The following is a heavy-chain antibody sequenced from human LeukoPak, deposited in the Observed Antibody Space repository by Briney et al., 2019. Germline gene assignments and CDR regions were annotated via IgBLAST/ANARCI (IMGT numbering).Heavy chain of an antibody. D-gene: IGHD2-21*01. V-gene: IGHV1-46*01. CDR1: GYTFTSYY. CDR3: AREGRFRAFDI. Sequence: ASVKVSCKASGYTFTSYYMHWVRQAPGQGLEWMGIINPSGGSTSYAQKFQGRVTMTTDTSTSTAYMELRSLRSDDTAVYYCAREGRFRAFDIWGQGTMVTVSS. J-gene: IGHJ3*02. CDR2: INPSGGST.